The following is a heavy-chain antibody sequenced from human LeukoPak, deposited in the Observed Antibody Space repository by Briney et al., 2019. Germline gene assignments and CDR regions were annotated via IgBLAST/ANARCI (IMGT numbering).Heavy chain of an antibody. V-gene: IGHV3-23*01. J-gene: IGHJ4*02. Sequence: PGGSLRLSCAASGFTFSDYYMSWIRQAPGKGLEWVSAISGSGGSTYYADSVKGRFTISRDNSKNTLYLQMNSLRAEDTAVYYCAKGSYYDFWSGYSYWGQGTLVTVSS. CDR1: GFTFSDYY. CDR2: ISGSGGST. D-gene: IGHD3-3*01. CDR3: AKGSYYDFWSGYSY.